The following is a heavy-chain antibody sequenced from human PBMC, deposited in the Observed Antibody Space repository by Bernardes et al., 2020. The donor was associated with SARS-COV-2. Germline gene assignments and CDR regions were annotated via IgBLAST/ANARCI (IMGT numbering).Heavy chain of an antibody. D-gene: IGHD5-18*01. V-gene: IGHV1-8*01. CDR2: MNPNSGNT. J-gene: IGHJ6*02. CDR1: GYTFTSYD. CDR3: ARSGRIQLWLISYSGGMDV. Sequence: AGVKVSCKAAGYTFTSYDINWVRQATGQGLEWMGWMNPNSGNTGYAQKFQGRVTMTRNTSISTAYMELSSLRSEDTAVYYCARSGRIQLWLISYSGGMDVWGQGTTVTVSS.